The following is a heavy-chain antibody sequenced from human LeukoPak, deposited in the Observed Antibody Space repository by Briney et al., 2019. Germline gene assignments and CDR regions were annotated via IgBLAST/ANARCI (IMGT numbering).Heavy chain of an antibody. D-gene: IGHD4-23*01. CDR1: GFTFSSYG. CDR3: AREGAGGNDY. V-gene: IGHV3-7*01. CDR2: IKQDGSEK. J-gene: IGHJ4*02. Sequence: GRSLRLSCAASGFTFSSYGMHWVRQAPGKGLEWVANIKQDGSEKDYVDSVKGRFTISRDNAKNSLYLQMNSLSAEDTAVYYCAREGAGGNDYWGQGTLVTVSS.